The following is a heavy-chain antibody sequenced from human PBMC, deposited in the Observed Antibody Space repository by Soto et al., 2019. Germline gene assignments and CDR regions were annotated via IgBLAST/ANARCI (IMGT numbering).Heavy chain of an antibody. CDR1: GYTFTSYG. V-gene: IGHV1-18*01. Sequence: ASVKVSCKASGYTFTSYGISWVRQAPGQGLEWMGWISAYNGNKNYEQKLQGRVTMTTDTSTSTAYRHLRSLRSDDTAVYYCVSVITMVRGAPSGWFDPWGLVTLVTVSS. J-gene: IGHJ5*02. CDR2: ISAYNGNK. CDR3: VSVITMVRGAPSGWFDP. D-gene: IGHD3-10*01.